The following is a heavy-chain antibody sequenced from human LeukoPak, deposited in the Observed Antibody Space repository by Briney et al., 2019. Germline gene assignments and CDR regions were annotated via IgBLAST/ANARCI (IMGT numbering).Heavy chain of an antibody. Sequence: SETLSLTCTVSGGSISSYYWSWIRQPPGKGLEWIGYIYYSGSTNYNPSLKSRVTISVDTSKNQFSPKLSSVTAADTAVYYCARRVRYSGYDPWGQGTLVTVSS. CDR1: GGSISSYY. V-gene: IGHV4-59*08. CDR2: IYYSGST. J-gene: IGHJ5*02. CDR3: ARRVRYSGYDP. D-gene: IGHD5-12*01.